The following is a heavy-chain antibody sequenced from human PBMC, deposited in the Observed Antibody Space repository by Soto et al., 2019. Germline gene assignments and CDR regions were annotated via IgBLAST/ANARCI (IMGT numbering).Heavy chain of an antibody. CDR2: IYPGDSDT. V-gene: IGHV5-51*01. D-gene: IGHD1-26*01. J-gene: IGHJ6*02. CDR3: LTREVEPSYGMDV. Sequence: GESLKISCKGSGYSFTSYWIGWVRQMPGKGLEWMGIIYPGDSDTRYSPSFQGQVTISADKSISTAYLQWSSLKASDTALYYWLTREVEPSYGMDVCGQGTTVTVSS. CDR1: GYSFTSYW.